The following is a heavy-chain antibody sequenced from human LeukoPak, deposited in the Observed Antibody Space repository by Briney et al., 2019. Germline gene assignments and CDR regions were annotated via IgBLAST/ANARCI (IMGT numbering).Heavy chain of an antibody. V-gene: IGHV4-59*11. J-gene: IGHJ4*02. D-gene: IGHD1-1*01. Sequence: PSETLSLTCTVSGGSISSHYWSWIRQPPGKGLEWIGYIYYSGSTYYNPSLRSRVTISVDTSKNLFSLKLSSETAADTAVYYCARVQRPLDGADYWGQGTLVTVSS. CDR1: GGSISSHY. CDR3: ARVQRPLDGADY. CDR2: IYYSGST.